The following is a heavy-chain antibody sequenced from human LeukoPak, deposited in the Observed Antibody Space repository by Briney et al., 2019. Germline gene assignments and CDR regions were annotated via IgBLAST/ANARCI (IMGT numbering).Heavy chain of an antibody. D-gene: IGHD6-13*01. CDR1: GGSISSYY. J-gene: IGHJ3*02. Sequence: PSETLSLTCTVSGGSISSYYWSWIRQPPGKGLEWIGYIYYSGSTNYNPSLKSRVTISVDTSKNQFSLKLSSVTAADTAVYHCARGGGSSWYTAAFDIWGQGTMVTVSS. V-gene: IGHV4-59*01. CDR3: ARGGGSSWYTAAFDI. CDR2: IYYSGST.